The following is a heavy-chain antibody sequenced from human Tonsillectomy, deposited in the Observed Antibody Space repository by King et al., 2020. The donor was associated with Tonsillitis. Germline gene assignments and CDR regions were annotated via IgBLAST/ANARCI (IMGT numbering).Heavy chain of an antibody. CDR3: AKDTWTSLYNWFDP. D-gene: IGHD3/OR15-3a*01. Sequence: QLVQSGAEMKKPGASVKVSCKASGYTFTTSAIQWVRQAPGQRLEWMGYINAGNGHTRYSHKFQGRVTISRDTSARTAYMELTNLRSEDTAVYYCAKDTWTSLYNWFDPWGQGTLVTVSS. CDR2: INAGNGHT. J-gene: IGHJ5*02. CDR1: GYTFTTSA. V-gene: IGHV1-3*01.